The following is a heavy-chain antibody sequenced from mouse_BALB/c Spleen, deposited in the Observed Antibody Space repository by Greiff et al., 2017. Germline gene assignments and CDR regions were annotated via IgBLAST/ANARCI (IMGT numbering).Heavy chain of an antibody. CDR3: AKDSSGYEGWFAY. Sequence: LVESGAELVRPGVSVKISCKGSGYTFTDYAMHWVKQSHAKSLEWIGVISTYYGDASYNQKFKGKATMTVDKSSSTAYMELARLTSEDSAIYYCAKDSSGYEGWFAYWGQGTLVTVSA. V-gene: IGHV1S137*01. D-gene: IGHD3-2*01. J-gene: IGHJ3*01. CDR1: GYTFTDYA. CDR2: ISTYYGDA.